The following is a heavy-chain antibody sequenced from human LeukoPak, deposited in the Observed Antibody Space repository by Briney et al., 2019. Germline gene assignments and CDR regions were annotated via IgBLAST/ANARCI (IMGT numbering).Heavy chain of an antibody. Sequence: GGSLRLSCAASGFTFSSYWMSWVRQAPGKGLEWVANIKQDGSEKYYVDSVKGRFTISRDNAKNSLYLQMNSLRAEDTAVYYCARDQHCSGGSCYSRAFDIWGQGTMVTVSP. V-gene: IGHV3-7*03. CDR2: IKQDGSEK. J-gene: IGHJ3*02. D-gene: IGHD2-15*01. CDR1: GFTFSSYW. CDR3: ARDQHCSGGSCYSRAFDI.